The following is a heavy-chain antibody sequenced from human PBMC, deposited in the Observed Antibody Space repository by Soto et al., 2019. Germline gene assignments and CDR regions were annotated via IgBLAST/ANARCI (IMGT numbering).Heavy chain of an antibody. D-gene: IGHD6-6*01. CDR2: IYWDGEK. V-gene: IGHV2-5*02. CDR3: AHRPSYAFEP. J-gene: IGHJ5*02. CDR1: GFSLSTTGMG. Sequence: QITLKESGPTLVKPTQTLTLTCTFSGFSLSTTGMGVGWIRQPPGKALEWLALIYWDGEKRYSPSPKSRLTINKDTSKNQVVLTMTNMDPVDTDTYYCAHRPSYAFEPWGQGILVTVSS.